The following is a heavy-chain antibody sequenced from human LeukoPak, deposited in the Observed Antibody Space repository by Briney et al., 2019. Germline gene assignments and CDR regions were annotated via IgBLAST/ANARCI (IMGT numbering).Heavy chain of an antibody. CDR3: ARDLVTVTKGFDI. J-gene: IGHJ3*02. V-gene: IGHV4-30-2*01. Sequence: PSQTLSLTCAVSGGSISSGGYSWSWIRQPPGKGLGWIGYIYHSGSTYYNPSLKSRVTISVDRSKNQFSLKLSSVTAADTAVYYCARDLVTVTKGFDIWGQGTMVSVSS. CDR1: GGSISSGGYS. D-gene: IGHD4-17*01. CDR2: IYHSGST.